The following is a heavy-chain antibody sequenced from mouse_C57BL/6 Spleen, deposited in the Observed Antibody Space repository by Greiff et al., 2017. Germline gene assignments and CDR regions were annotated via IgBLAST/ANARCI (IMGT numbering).Heavy chain of an antibody. V-gene: IGHV1-52*01. CDR3: ARDYSNYGFAY. CDR2: IDPSDSET. Sequence: QVQLQQPGAELVRPGSSVKLSCKASGYTFTSYWMHWVKQRPIQGLEWIGNIDPSDSETHYNQKFKDKATLTVDKSSSTAYMQLSSLTSEDSAVYYFARDYSNYGFAYWGQGTLVTVSA. D-gene: IGHD2-5*01. CDR1: GYTFTSYW. J-gene: IGHJ3*01.